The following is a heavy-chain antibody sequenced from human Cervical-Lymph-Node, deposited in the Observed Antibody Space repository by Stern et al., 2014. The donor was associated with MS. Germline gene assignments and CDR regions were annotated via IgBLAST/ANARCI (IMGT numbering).Heavy chain of an antibody. CDR2: ISSSSGTI. J-gene: IGHJ4*02. Sequence: EVHLVESGGGLVQPGGSLRLSCAASGFTFSSYSMNWVRPAPGKGLEWVAYISSSSGTIDYAASVKGRFTISRDSAKNSLFLQMNSLSAEDTAVYYCTRRGSAMGHHDYWGQGALVTVSP. CDR1: GFTFSSYS. CDR3: TRRGSAMGHHDY. V-gene: IGHV3-48*01. D-gene: IGHD1-26*01.